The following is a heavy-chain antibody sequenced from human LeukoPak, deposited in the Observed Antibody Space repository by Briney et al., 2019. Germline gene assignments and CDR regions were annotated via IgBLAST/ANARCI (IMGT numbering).Heavy chain of an antibody. CDR2: ISGSGGST. CDR3: AKVGYSYGFYYYMDV. CDR1: GFTFSSYW. V-gene: IGHV3-23*01. Sequence: GGSLRLSCAASGFTFSSYWMSWVRQAPGKGLEWVSAISGSGGSTYYADSVKGRFTISRDNSKNTLYLQMNSLRAEDTAVCYCAKVGYSYGFYYYMDVWGKGTTVTVSS. J-gene: IGHJ6*03. D-gene: IGHD5-18*01.